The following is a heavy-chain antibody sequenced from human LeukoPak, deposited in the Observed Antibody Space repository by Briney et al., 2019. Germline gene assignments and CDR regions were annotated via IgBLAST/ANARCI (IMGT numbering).Heavy chain of an antibody. CDR2: IWYDGSNI. D-gene: IGHD3-10*01. CDR1: GFTFSSYG. J-gene: IGHJ5*02. V-gene: IGHV3-33*01. CDR3: ARDPTSGSFRNWFDP. Sequence: PGGSLRLSCAASGFTFSSYGMHWVRQAPGKGLEWVAVIWYDGSNIHYADSVKGRFTISRDNSNNTLFLQMDSLRAEDTAVYYCARDPTSGSFRNWFDPWGQGTLVTVSS.